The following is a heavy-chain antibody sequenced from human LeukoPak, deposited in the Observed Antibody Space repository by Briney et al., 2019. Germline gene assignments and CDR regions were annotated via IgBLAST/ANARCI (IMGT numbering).Heavy chain of an antibody. J-gene: IGHJ4*02. CDR2: INHSGST. CDR3: ARTRGYSYGSNFDY. V-gene: IGHV4-34*01. CDR1: GGSFSGYY. Sequence: YPSETLSLTCAVYGGSFSGYYWSWIRQPPGKGLEWIGEINHSGSTNYNPSLKSRVTISVDTSKNQFSLKLSSVTAADTAVYYCARTRGYSYGSNFDYWGQGTLVTVSS. D-gene: IGHD5-18*01.